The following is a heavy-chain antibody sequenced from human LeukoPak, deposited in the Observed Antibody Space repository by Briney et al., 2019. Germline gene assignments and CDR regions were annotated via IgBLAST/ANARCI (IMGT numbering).Heavy chain of an antibody. CDR1: GGSISNYY. CDR2: IYYNGST. V-gene: IGHV4-59*01. D-gene: IGHD4-17*01. J-gene: IGHJ4*02. CDR3: ARVIAYGDDLDS. Sequence: SETLSLTCTVSGGSISNYYWSWIRQPPGKELEWIGYIYYNGSTNYNPSLKSRVTISVDTSKNQFSLKVSSVTAADTAVYFCARVIAYGDDLDSWGQGTLVTVSS.